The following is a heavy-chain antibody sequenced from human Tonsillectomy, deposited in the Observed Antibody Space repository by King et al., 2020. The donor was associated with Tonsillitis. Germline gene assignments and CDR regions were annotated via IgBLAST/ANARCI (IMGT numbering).Heavy chain of an antibody. D-gene: IGHD6-19*01. CDR2: ISYDGNKK. J-gene: IGHJ6*02. V-gene: IGHV3-30*04. CDR1: GFSFTDYA. Sequence: VQLVESGGGVVQPGKSLRLSCAASGFSFTDYAMHWVRQAPGKGLEWVVVISYDGNKKYYADSVKGRFTISRDTSNNTLYLQMSSLRVEDTATYYCARGLDTSGWSPYYYGMDVWGQGTTVTVSS. CDR3: ARGLDTSGWSPYYYGMDV.